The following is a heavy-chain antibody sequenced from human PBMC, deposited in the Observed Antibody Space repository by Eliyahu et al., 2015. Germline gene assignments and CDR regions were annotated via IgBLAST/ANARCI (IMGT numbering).Heavy chain of an antibody. CDR3: ARVYGS. CDR2: ISSSSSYM. J-gene: IGHJ4*02. V-gene: IGHV3-21*01. D-gene: IGHD1-26*01. Sequence: EVQLVXSGGGLVKPGGTLRLSCAASGFTFSSSTMNWVRQAPGKGLEWVSSISSSSSYMYHADSVKGRFTISRDNAKNSLXLQMNSLRTEDTAVYYCARVYGSWGQGTLVTVSS. CDR1: GFTFSSST.